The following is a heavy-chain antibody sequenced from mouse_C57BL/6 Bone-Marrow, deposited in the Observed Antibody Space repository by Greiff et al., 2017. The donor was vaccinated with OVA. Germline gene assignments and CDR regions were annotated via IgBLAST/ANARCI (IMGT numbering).Heavy chain of an antibody. D-gene: IGHD1-1*01. V-gene: IGHV5-17*01. J-gene: IGHJ1*03. CDR3: ARPDGSSYCWYFDV. CDR2: ISSGSSTI. Sequence: EVKLMESGGGLVKPGGSLKLSCAASGFTFSDYGMHWVRQAPEKGLEWVAYISSGSSTIYYADTVKGRFTISRDNAKNTLFLQMTSLRSEDTAMYYCARPDGSSYCWYFDVWGTGTTVTVSS. CDR1: GFTFSDYG.